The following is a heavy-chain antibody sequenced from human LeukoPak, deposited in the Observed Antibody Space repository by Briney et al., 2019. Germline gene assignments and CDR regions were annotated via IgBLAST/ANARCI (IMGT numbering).Heavy chain of an antibody. D-gene: IGHD1-26*01. CDR3: AKTLGIVGTTIAAFDI. CDR2: ISGRGGTT. CDR1: GFTFSSYA. V-gene: IGHV3-23*01. J-gene: IGHJ3*02. Sequence: GGSLRLSCAASGFTFSSYAMSWVRQAPGKGLEWVSAISGRGGTTFYADSVKGRFTISRDYSKNTLYLQMNSLRADDTAVYYCAKTLGIVGTTIAAFDIWGQGTMVTVSS.